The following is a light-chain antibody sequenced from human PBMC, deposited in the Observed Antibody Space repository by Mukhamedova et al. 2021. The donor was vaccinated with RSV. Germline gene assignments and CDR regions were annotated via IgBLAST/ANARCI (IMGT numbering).Light chain of an antibody. J-gene: IGKJ3*01. CDR2: AAS. CDR3: LQSTTVPLT. V-gene: IGKV1-16*01. Sequence: PKSLIFAASTLQSGVPSRFSGSESGADFTLTISSLQPEDSATYYCLQSTTVPLTFGPGTKVDIK.